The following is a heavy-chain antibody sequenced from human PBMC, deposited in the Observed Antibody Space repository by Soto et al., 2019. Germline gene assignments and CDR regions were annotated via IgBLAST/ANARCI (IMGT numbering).Heavy chain of an antibody. CDR3: ARDGPADCSGASCYVS. CDR1: GGSISSGGYY. D-gene: IGHD2-15*01. Sequence: SETLSLTCTVPGGSISSGGYYWSWIRQHPGKGLEWIGYIYYSGSTYYNPSLKSRVTISVDTSKNQFSLKLSSVTAADTAVYYCARDGPADCSGASCYVSWGQGILVTVSS. V-gene: IGHV4-31*03. CDR2: IYYSGST. J-gene: IGHJ5*02.